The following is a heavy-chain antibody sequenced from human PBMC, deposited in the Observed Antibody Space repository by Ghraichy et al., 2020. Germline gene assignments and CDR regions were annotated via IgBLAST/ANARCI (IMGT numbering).Heavy chain of an antibody. D-gene: IGHD6-13*01. J-gene: IGHJ4*02. CDR2: ISVGSSSTI. CDR3: ARDAGSSWYSVDY. CDR1: GFTFSSYS. V-gene: IGHV3-48*02. Sequence: GGSLRLSCAASGFTFSSYSMNWVRQAPGKGLEWVSYISVGSSSTIYYADSVKGRSTISRDNAKHSLYLQMNSLSDEDTAVYCCARDAGSSWYSVDYWGQGTLVTVSS.